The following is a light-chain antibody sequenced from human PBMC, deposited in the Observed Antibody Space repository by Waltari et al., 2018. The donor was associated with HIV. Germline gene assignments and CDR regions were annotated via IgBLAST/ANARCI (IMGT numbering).Light chain of an antibody. CDR2: DDS. CDR1: NIGSKS. Sequence: SYVLAQPPSVSVAPGQTARITWGGDNIGSKSVHWYQQKPGQAPLLVVYDDSDRPSGIPERFSGSNSGNTATLTISRVEAGDEADYYCQVWDSSSDDWVFGGGTKVTVL. J-gene: IGLJ3*02. CDR3: QVWDSSSDDWV. V-gene: IGLV3-21*02.